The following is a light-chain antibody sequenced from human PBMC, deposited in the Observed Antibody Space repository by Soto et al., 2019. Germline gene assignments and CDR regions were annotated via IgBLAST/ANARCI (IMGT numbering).Light chain of an antibody. CDR2: AAS. V-gene: IGKV1-8*01. CDR1: QGISSY. CDR3: QQYYSYPPFP. J-gene: IGKJ3*01. Sequence: AIRMTQSPSSFSASTGDRVTITCRASQGISSYLAWYQQKPGKAPKLLIYAASTLQSGVPSRFSGSGSGTNFTLTISCLLSEDVATYYCQQYYSYPPFPFGPGTKVDI.